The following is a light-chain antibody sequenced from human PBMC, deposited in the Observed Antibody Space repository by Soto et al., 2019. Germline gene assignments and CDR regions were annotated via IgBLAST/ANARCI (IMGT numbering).Light chain of an antibody. Sequence: DIVLTQSPATLSLSPGERASLSCRASQSVSKSLAWYQQKPGQPPRLLIYDASTSSTGIPARFPGSGSGTDFSLSISSLVHEDLAVYYCQQRASLPLITFGGGTKDDI. CDR2: DAS. CDR3: QQRASLPLIT. V-gene: IGKV3-11*01. J-gene: IGKJ4*01. CDR1: QSVSKS.